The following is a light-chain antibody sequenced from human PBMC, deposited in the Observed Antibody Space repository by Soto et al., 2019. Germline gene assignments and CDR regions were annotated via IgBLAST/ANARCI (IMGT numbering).Light chain of an antibody. CDR2: QDS. J-gene: IGLJ1*01. CDR1: KLGDKY. Sequence: SYELTQPPSVSVSPGQTASITCSGDKLGDKYACWYQQKPGQSPVLVIYQDSKRPSGIPERFSGSNSGNTATLTISGTQAMDEADYYCQAWDSSTAGLYVFGTGTKLTVL. V-gene: IGLV3-1*01. CDR3: QAWDSSTAGLYV.